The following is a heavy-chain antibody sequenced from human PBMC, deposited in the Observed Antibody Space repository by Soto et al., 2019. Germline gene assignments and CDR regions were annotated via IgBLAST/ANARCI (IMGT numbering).Heavy chain of an antibody. CDR3: AKDEVSSGVGY. V-gene: IGHV3-30*18. D-gene: IGHD6-19*01. CDR2: ISYDGSNK. Sequence: QVQLVESGGGVVQPGRALRLSCAASGFTFSSYGMHWVRQAPGKGLEWVAVISYDGSNKYYADSVKGRFTISRDNSNNTLYLQMNSLRAEDTAVYYCAKDEVSSGVGYWGQGTLVTVS. J-gene: IGHJ4*02. CDR1: GFTFSSYG.